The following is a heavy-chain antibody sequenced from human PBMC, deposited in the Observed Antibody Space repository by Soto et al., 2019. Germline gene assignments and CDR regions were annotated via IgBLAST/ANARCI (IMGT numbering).Heavy chain of an antibody. J-gene: IGHJ5*02. V-gene: IGHV3-23*01. D-gene: IGHD6-13*01. CDR2: ISGSGGST. Sequence: GGSLRLSCAASGFTFSSYAMSWVRQAPGKGLEWVSAISGSGGSTYYADSVKGRFTISRDNSKNTLYLQMNSLRAEDTAVYYCAKKTRPPPGYSSSWYDVTFDPWGQGTLVTVSS. CDR1: GFTFSSYA. CDR3: AKKTRPPPGYSSSWYDVTFDP.